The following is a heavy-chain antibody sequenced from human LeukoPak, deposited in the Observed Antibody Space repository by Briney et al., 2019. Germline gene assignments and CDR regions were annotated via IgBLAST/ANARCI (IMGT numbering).Heavy chain of an antibody. CDR1: GYTFTSYD. V-gene: IGHV1-8*01. CDR3: ARGPPNWGYDY. J-gene: IGHJ4*02. D-gene: IGHD7-27*01. Sequence: ASVKVSCKASGYTFTSYDFNWVRQATGQRPEWMGWTSPNSGDTGYAQKFQDRVTMTRNTSISTAYMELSSLRSDDTAVYYCARGPPNWGYDYWGPGTLVTVSS. CDR2: TSPNSGDT.